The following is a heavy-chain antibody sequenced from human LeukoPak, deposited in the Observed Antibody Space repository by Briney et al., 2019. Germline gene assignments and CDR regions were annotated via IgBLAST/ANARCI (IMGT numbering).Heavy chain of an antibody. CDR3: ARDFQRTQWYFDL. CDR1: GGSISSGGYY. J-gene: IGHJ2*01. Sequence: SETLSLTCTVSGGSISSGGYYWSWIRQHPGKGLEWIGYIYYSGSTYYNPSLKSRITISVDTSKNQFSLKLSSVTAADTAVYYCARDFQRTQWYFDLWGRGTLVTVSP. CDR2: IYYSGST. V-gene: IGHV4-31*03.